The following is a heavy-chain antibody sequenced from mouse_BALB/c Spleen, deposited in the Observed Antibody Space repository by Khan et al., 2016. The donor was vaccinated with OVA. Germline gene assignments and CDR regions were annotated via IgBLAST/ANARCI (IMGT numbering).Heavy chain of an antibody. Sequence: QVQLKESGPGLVAPSQSLSITCTVSGFSLTSYGVHWVRQPPGKGLEWVGVIWAGGSTNYKSALMSRLSISKDNSKSQVFLKMHSLQTDDTAMYYGARALPYYRYDGYAMDYWGQGISVTVSS. V-gene: IGHV2-9*02. CDR2: IWAGGST. CDR3: ARALPYYRYDGYAMDY. J-gene: IGHJ4*01. CDR1: GFSLTSYG. D-gene: IGHD2-14*01.